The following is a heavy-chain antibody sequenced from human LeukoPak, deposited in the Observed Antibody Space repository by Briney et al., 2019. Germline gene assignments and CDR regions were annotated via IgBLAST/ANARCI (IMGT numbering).Heavy chain of an antibody. CDR1: GGSISSYY. J-gene: IGHJ4*02. D-gene: IGHD1-26*01. V-gene: IGHV4-59*08. Sequence: SETLSLTCTVSGGSISSYYWSWIRQPPGKGLEWIGYIYYSGSTNYNPSLKSRVTISVDTSKNQFSLKLSSVTAADTAVYYCARHSGSYFSHFDYWAREPWSPSPQ. CDR3: ARHSGSYFSHFDY. CDR2: IYYSGST.